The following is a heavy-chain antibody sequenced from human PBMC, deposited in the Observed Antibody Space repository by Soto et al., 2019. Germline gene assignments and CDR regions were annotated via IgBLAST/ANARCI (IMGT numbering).Heavy chain of an antibody. J-gene: IGHJ6*02. D-gene: IGHD2-15*01. CDR2: IIPISGTT. V-gene: IGHV1-69*13. CDR3: ARGYCSGGNCYSGMDV. Sequence: SVKVSCKASGGTFSTHAIIWVRQAPGHGPEWVGGIIPISGTTYYTQKFQGRVTITADEPTSTAFMELSSLKSEDTAVFYCARGYCSGGNCYSGMDVWGQGTMVTVSS. CDR1: GGTFSTHA.